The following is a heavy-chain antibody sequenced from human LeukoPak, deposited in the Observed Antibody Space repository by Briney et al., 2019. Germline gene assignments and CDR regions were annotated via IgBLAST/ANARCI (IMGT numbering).Heavy chain of an antibody. Sequence: GSLRLSCAASGFTFSSYWMSWVRQPPGKGLEWIGEINHSGSTNYNPSLKSRVTISVDTSKNQFSLKLSSVTAADTAVYYCARGLRPDYWGQGTLVTVSS. CDR2: INHSGST. V-gene: IGHV4-34*01. CDR3: ARGLRPDY. J-gene: IGHJ4*02. CDR1: GFTFSSYW.